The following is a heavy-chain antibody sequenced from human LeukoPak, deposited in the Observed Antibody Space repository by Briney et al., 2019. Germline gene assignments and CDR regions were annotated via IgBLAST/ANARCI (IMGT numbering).Heavy chain of an antibody. V-gene: IGHV4-39*01. J-gene: IGHJ5*02. CDR2: IYYSGAT. CDR3: ARRRVGSDWVDP. Sequence: SETLSLTCTVSGGDISSGGFNWDWIRQPPGKGLEWIGGTIYYSGATYYNPSLKSRVTISADSSKDQFSLKLSSVTAADTAVYYCARRRVGSDWVDPWGQGTLVTVSS. D-gene: IGHD1-26*01. CDR1: GGDISSGGFN.